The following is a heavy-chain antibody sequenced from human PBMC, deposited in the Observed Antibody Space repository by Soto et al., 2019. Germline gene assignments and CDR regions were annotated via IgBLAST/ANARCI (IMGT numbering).Heavy chain of an antibody. D-gene: IGHD2-15*01. CDR3: AAWDISNI. CDR2: INPEGNAK. V-gene: IGHV3-7*01. CDR1: GFSINTYW. J-gene: IGHJ4*02. Sequence: LRLSCSGFGFSINTYWMNWIRQTPGKGLEWVANINPEGNAKTYVDPVKGRFFVSRDNTRNSLDLQMTSLRVEDSAIYFCAAWDISNIWGQGILVTVSS.